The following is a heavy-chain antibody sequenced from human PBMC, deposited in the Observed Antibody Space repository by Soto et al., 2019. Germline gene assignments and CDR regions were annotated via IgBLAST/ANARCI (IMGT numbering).Heavy chain of an antibody. J-gene: IGHJ4*02. CDR3: AKRSSSSTFDY. D-gene: IGHD6-6*01. CDR2: ISGSGGST. CDR1: GFTVSSNY. Sequence: PGGSLRLSCAASGFTVSSNYMSWVRQAPGKGLEWVSVISGSGGSTYFADSVKGRFTISRDNSKNTLYLQMNSLRAEDTAVYYCAKRSSSSTFDYWGQGTLVTVSS. V-gene: IGHV3-23*01.